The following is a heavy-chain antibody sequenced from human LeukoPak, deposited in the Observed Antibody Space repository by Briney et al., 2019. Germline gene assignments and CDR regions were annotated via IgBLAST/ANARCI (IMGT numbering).Heavy chain of an antibody. CDR3: ARDGANSNWNDPRNWFDP. CDR2: ITTSGSTI. Sequence: GGSLRLSCEASGFDLSDYYMTWIRQTPGRGLEWVSYITTSGSTIYYADSVKGRFTISRDNSKNSLFLHMNSLRAEDPAIYYCARDGANSNWNDPRNWFDPWGQGTLVIVSS. CDR1: GFDLSDYY. D-gene: IGHD1-1*01. V-gene: IGHV3-11*01. J-gene: IGHJ5*02.